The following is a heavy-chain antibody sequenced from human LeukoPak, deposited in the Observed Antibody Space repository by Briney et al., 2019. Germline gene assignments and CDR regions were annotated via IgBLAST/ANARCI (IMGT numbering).Heavy chain of an antibody. CDR1: GFTFSRYN. D-gene: IGHD3-22*01. CDR3: ATALYCSGNNCNTRLFDY. Sequence: GGSLRLPCAASGFTFSRYNINWVRQSPGKGLEWVSSISPTGDYIYYADSIKGRFTISRDNGKNSVFLQMNSLRAEDTAIYYCATALYCSGNNCNTRLFDYWGQGTLVTVSS. J-gene: IGHJ4*02. CDR2: ISPTGDYI. V-gene: IGHV3-21*01.